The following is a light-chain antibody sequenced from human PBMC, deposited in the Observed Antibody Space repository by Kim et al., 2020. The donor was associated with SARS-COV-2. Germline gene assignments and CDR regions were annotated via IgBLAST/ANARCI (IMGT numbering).Light chain of an antibody. CDR2: KVS. V-gene: IGKV2-30*02. CDR3: MQAAESYT. Sequence: GQPASISCRSRQRLVHSDGNTYLNWFQQRTGQSPRRLIHKVSARDSGVPDRFSGRGSGTDFTLKISRVEAEDVGVYYCMQAAESYTFGQGTKLEI. CDR1: QRLVHSDGNTY. J-gene: IGKJ2*01.